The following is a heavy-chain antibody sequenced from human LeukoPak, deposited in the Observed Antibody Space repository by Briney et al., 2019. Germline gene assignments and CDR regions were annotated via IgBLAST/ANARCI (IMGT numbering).Heavy chain of an antibody. J-gene: IGHJ6*03. D-gene: IGHD6-6*01. CDR2: IYTSGST. V-gene: IGHV4-61*02. CDR1: GGSISSGSYY. CDR3: ARDPEYSSSSDYYYYYYMDV. Sequence: SQTLSLTCTVSGGSISSGSYYWSWIRQPAGKGLEWIGRIYTSGSTNYDPSLKSRVTISVDTSKNQFSLKLSSVTAADTAVYYCARDPEYSSSSDYYYYYYMDVWGKGTTVTVSS.